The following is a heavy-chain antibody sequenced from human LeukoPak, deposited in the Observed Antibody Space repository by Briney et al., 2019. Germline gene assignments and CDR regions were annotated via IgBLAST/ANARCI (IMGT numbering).Heavy chain of an antibody. V-gene: IGHV4-59*01. Sequence: PSETLSLTCTVSGDSISSYYWSWIRQPPGKGPEWIGYIYHSGSTNYNPSLKSRVTISADTSKDQFSLKLAPVTAADTAVYYCATGYSSTWYYFDYWGQGTLVTVSS. D-gene: IGHD6-13*01. CDR1: GDSISSYY. CDR3: ATGYSSTWYYFDY. J-gene: IGHJ4*02. CDR2: IYHSGST.